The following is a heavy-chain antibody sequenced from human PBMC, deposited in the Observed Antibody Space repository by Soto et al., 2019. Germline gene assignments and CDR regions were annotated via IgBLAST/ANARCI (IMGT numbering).Heavy chain of an antibody. CDR3: ARAWNYYYYYGMDV. Sequence: SETLSLTCTVSGGSISSGDYYWSWIRQPPGKGLEWIGYIYYSGSTYYNPSLKSRVTISVDTSKNRFSLKLSSVTAADTAVYYCARAWNYYYYYGMDVWGQGTTVTVSS. CDR1: GGSISSGDYY. D-gene: IGHD1-7*01. V-gene: IGHV4-30-4*01. J-gene: IGHJ6*02. CDR2: IYYSGST.